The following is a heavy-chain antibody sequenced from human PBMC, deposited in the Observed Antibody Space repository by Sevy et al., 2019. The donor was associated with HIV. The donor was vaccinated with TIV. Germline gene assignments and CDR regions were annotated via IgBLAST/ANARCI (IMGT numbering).Heavy chain of an antibody. CDR3: ARDPLGGTVAEYFQH. J-gene: IGHJ1*01. V-gene: IGHV3-48*03. D-gene: IGHD1-26*01. CDR2: ISTSGDVT. Sequence: GGSLRLSCAASGFTFSSYAMKWVRQAPGKGLEWVSYISTSGDVTYDADSVKGRFTISRDNAKSSLYLQMNSLRGEDTAVYYCARDPLGGTVAEYFQHWGQGTLVTVSS. CDR1: GFTFSSYA.